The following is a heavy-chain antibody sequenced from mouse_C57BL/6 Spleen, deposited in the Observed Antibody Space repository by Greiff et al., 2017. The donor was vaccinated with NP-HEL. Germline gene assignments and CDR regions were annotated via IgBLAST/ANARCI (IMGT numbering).Heavy chain of an antibody. CDR3: ARKDYYGSSFAY. V-gene: IGHV1-26*01. CDR2: INPNNGGT. CDR1: GYTFTDYY. J-gene: IGHJ3*01. Sequence: VQLQQSGPELVKPGASVKISCKASGYTFTDYYMNWVKQSHGKSLEWIGDINPNNGGTSYNQKFKGKATLTVDKSYSTAYMELRSLTSEDSAVYYCARKDYYGSSFAYWGQGTLVTVSA. D-gene: IGHD1-1*01.